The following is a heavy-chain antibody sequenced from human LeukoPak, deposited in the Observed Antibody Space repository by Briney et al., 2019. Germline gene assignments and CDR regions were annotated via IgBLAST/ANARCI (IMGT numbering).Heavy chain of an antibody. J-gene: IGHJ4*02. CDR1: GGSISNYY. CDR2: VYNSGST. D-gene: IGHD5-18*01. CDR3: ARGRKYTSGYRVTELGSGYSDY. Sequence: PSETLSLTCTVSGGSISNYYWSWIRQPPGKGLEWLGYVYNSGSTHYNPSLKSRITISADTSKNQFSLSLTSVTAADTAVYYCARGRKYTSGYRVTELGSGYSDYWGQGTLVTVSS. V-gene: IGHV4-59*01.